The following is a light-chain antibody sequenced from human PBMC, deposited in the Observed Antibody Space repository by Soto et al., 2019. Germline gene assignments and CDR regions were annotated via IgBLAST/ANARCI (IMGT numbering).Light chain of an antibody. CDR3: QQYGSSPRT. CDR1: RGVSANY. Sequence: EHLLTQSPGTLSLSPGAGATLSCRASRGVSANYLAWYQQKPGQAPTLLIYGASIRAAGIPDRFSGSGSGTACTITIRRLEPDDGEVYDGQQYGSSPRTFGQGTKVDI. V-gene: IGKV3-20*01. J-gene: IGKJ1*01. CDR2: GAS.